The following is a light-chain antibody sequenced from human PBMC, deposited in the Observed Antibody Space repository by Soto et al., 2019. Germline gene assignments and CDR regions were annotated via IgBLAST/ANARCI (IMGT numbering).Light chain of an antibody. V-gene: IGLV4-60*03. CDR1: SGHSSYI. J-gene: IGLJ2*01. CDR3: ETWDSKTQRV. CDR2: LEGSGSY. Sequence: QAVVTQSSSASASLGSSVKLTCTLSSGHSSYIIAWHQQQPGKAPRYLMKLEGSGSYNKGSGVPDRFSGSSSGADRYLTISNLQSEDEADYYCETWDSKTQRVFGGGTKLTVL.